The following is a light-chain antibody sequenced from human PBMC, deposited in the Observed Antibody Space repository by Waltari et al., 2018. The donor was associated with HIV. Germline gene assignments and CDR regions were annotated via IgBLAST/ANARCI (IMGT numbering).Light chain of an antibody. CDR3: QSADSSGAYWV. CDR1: AMPNQY. Sequence: SSELTQPPSVSVPPGQTARITCSGDAMPNQYAYWYQQKPGQAPILIIYKDTERPSGIPERFSGSTSGTTVTLTISRVQAEDEADYHCQSADSSGAYWVFGGGTRLTVL. V-gene: IGLV3-25*03. CDR2: KDT. J-gene: IGLJ3*02.